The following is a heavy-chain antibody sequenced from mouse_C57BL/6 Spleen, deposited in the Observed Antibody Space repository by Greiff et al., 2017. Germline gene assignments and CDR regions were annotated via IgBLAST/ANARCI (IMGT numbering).Heavy chain of an antibody. D-gene: IGHD2-4*01. CDR2: IDPSDSET. CDR3: ARSGYDYAFDY. V-gene: IGHV1-52*01. Sequence: VQLQQSGAELVRPGSSVKLSCKASGYTFTSYWMHWVKQRPIQGLEWIGNIDPSDSETHYNQKFKDKATLTVDKSSSTAYMQLSSLTSEDSAVYYCARSGYDYAFDYWGQGTTLTVSS. J-gene: IGHJ2*01. CDR1: GYTFTSYW.